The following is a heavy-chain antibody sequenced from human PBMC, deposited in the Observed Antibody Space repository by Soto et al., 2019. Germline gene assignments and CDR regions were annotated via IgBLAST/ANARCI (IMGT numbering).Heavy chain of an antibody. CDR3: ARDSEYCSGGSCSFYYFDY. Sequence: VQLVESGGGLVKPGGSLRLSCAASGFTFSSYSMNWVRQAPGKGLEWVSSISSSSSYIYYADSVKGRFTISRDNAKNSLYLQMNSLRAEDTAVYYCARDSEYCSGGSCSFYYFDYWGQGTLVTVSS. V-gene: IGHV3-21*01. CDR1: GFTFSSYS. J-gene: IGHJ4*02. D-gene: IGHD2-15*01. CDR2: ISSSSSYI.